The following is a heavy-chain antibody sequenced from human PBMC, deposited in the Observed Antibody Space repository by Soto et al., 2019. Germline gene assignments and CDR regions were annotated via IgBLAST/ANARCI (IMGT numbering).Heavy chain of an antibody. Sequence: QVHLVQSGAEVKKPGSSVKLSCQASGGTFSHYAVSWVRQVPGQGLERIGGFIPKYNTANYADTFRGRLTITADESMTTDYMELSSLTFEDTAIYSCSRDGPGIDSRGTYYLFDPWGQGTLVTVSS. CDR1: GGTFSHYA. V-gene: IGHV1-69*01. CDR2: FIPKYNTA. D-gene: IGHD1-26*01. CDR3: SRDGPGIDSRGTYYLFDP. J-gene: IGHJ5*02.